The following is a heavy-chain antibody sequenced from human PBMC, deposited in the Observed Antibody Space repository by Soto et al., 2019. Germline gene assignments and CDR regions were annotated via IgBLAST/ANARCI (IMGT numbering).Heavy chain of an antibody. D-gene: IGHD4-17*01. CDR2: IYYSGST. CDR1: GGSISSGDYY. CDR3: ARAPTTMTTFTVWFDP. J-gene: IGHJ5*02. Sequence: PSETLSLTCTVSGGSISSGDYYWSWIRQPPGKGLEWIGYIYYSGSTYYNPSLKSRVTISVDTSKNQFSLKLSSVTAADTAVYYCARAPTTMTTFTVWFDPWGQGTLVTVS. V-gene: IGHV4-30-4*01.